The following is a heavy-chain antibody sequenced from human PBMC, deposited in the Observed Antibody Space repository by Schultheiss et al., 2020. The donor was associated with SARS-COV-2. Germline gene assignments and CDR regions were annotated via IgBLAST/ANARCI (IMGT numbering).Heavy chain of an antibody. J-gene: IGHJ4*02. CDR2: IYYSGFT. D-gene: IGHD6-6*01. CDR1: GGSISRSGYY. CDR3: AKTGPVAVRMHYFDY. V-gene: IGHV4-39*07. Sequence: SETLSLTCTVSGGSISRSGYYWGWIRQPPGKGLEWIGTIYYSGFTYYNPSLKSPITMSVDTSKNQFSLKLSSVTAADTAVYYCAKTGPVAVRMHYFDYWGQGTLVTVSS.